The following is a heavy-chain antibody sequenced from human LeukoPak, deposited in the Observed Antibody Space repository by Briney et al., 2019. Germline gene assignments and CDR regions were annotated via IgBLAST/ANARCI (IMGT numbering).Heavy chain of an antibody. CDR1: GFTFSSYG. CDR3: ARGIDSYGSDY. CDR2: IKQDGSEK. V-gene: IGHV3-7*01. Sequence: PGGSLRLSCAASGFTFSSYGMHWVRQAPGKGLEWVANIKQDGSEKYYVDSVKGRFTISRDNAKNSLYLQMNSLRAEDTAVYYCARGIDSYGSDYWGQGTLVTVSS. J-gene: IGHJ4*02. D-gene: IGHD5-18*01.